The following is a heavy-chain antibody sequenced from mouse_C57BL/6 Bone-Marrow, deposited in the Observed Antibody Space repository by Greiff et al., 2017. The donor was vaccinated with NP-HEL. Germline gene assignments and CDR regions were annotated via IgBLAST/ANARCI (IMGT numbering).Heavy chain of an antibody. CDR1: GYTFTSYW. D-gene: IGHD1-1*02. J-gene: IGHJ4*01. Sequence: VQLQQPGAELVRPGSSVKLSCKASGYTFTSYWMHWVKQRPIQGLEWIGNIDTSDSETHYNQKFKDKATLTVDKSSSTAYMQLSSLTSEDSAVYYCASGTSYGYYAMDYWGQGTSVTVSS. CDR2: IDTSDSET. V-gene: IGHV1-52*01. CDR3: ASGTSYGYYAMDY.